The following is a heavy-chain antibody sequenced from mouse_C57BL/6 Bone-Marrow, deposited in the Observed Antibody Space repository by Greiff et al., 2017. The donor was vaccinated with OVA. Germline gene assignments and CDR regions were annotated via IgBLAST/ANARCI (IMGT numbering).Heavy chain of an antibody. D-gene: IGHD1-1*01. CDR1: GYAFSSSW. CDR2: IYPGDGDT. V-gene: IGHV1-82*01. J-gene: IGHJ2*01. Sequence: QVQLQQSGPELVKPGASVKISCKASGYAFSSSWMNWVKQRPGKGLEWIGRIYPGDGDTNYNGKFKGKATLTADESSSTAYMQLSSLTSEDSAVYFCARYYDGSSYFDYWGQGTTLTVSS. CDR3: ARYYDGSSYFDY.